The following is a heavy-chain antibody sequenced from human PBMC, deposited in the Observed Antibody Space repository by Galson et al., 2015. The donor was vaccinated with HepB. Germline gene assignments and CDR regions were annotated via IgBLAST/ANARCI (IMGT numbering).Heavy chain of an antibody. CDR1: GGSISSGGYY. D-gene: IGHD3-10*01. J-gene: IGHJ4*02. CDR2: VFYSGST. CDR3: ARDSRGLQPDY. Sequence: TLSLTCTVSGGSISSGGYYWSWIRQHPGEGLEWIGYVFYSGSTYYNPSLRSRVTISVDTSKNQFSLSLNSVTAADTAVYYCARDSRGLQPDYWGQGTLVTASS. V-gene: IGHV4-31*03.